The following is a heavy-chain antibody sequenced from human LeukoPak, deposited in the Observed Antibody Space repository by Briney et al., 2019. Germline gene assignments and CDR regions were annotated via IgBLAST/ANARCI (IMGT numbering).Heavy chain of an antibody. CDR1: GFTFSTHS. J-gene: IGHJ4*02. CDR2: ISGSGGST. Sequence: GGSLRLSCAASGFTFSTHSMNWVRQAPGKGLEWVSAISGSGGSTYYADSVKGRFTISRDNSKNTLYLQMNSLRAEDTAVYYCAKASAMIVVVSKHFDYWGQGTLVTVSS. D-gene: IGHD3-22*01. CDR3: AKASAMIVVVSKHFDY. V-gene: IGHV3-23*01.